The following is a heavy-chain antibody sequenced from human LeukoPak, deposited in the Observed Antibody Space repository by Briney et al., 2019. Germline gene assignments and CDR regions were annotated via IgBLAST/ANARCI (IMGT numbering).Heavy chain of an antibody. D-gene: IGHD3-10*01. CDR1: GYTFTSYY. CDR3: ARGLGGSGSYAMGLLGYYYMDV. CDR2: INPSGGST. J-gene: IGHJ6*03. Sequence: ASVKVSCKASGYTFTSYYMHWVRQAPGQGLEWMGIINPSGGSTSYAQKFQGRVTMTRNTSISTAYMELSSLRSEDTAVYYCARGLGGSGSYAMGLLGYYYMDVWGKGTTVTISS. V-gene: IGHV1-46*01.